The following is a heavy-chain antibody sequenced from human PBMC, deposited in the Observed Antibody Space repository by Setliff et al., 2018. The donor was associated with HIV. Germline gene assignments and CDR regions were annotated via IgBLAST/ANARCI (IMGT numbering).Heavy chain of an antibody. V-gene: IGHV4-61*08. J-gene: IGHJ4*02. D-gene: IGHD3-22*01. CDR2: IHSSGLT. Sequence: PSETLSLTCAVSGGSISSGGYSWNWIRQSPGKGLEWIGYIHSSGLTNYNPSLKSRVSISIDTSKNQFSLKLSSVTAADTAVYYCARHSRGYDSQPFDYWGQGTLVTVSS. CDR3: ARHSRGYDSQPFDY. CDR1: GGSISSGGYS.